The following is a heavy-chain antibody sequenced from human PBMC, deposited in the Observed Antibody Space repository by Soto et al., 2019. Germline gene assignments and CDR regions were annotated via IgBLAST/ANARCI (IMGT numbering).Heavy chain of an antibody. J-gene: IGHJ4*02. CDR3: TTDQIINRNSDPQLLRLGELSSIYFDY. V-gene: IGHV3-15*07. CDR2: IKSKTDGGTT. D-gene: IGHD3-16*02. Sequence: GGSLRLSCAASGFTFSNAWMNWVRQAPGKGLEWVGRIKSKTDGGTTDYAAPVKGRFTISREDSKNTLYLQMNSLKTEDTAVYYCTTDQIINRNSDPQLLRLGELSSIYFDYWGQGTLVTVSS. CDR1: GFTFSNAW.